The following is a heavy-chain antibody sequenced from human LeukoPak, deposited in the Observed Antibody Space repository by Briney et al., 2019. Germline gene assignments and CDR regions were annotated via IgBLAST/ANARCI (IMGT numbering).Heavy chain of an antibody. Sequence: PGGSLRLSCAACGFTFSRYWMIWVRQAPGKGLEWVANIKPDGSEDFYVDSVRGRFTISRDNAKNSLFLQMNSLRAEDTATYYCARENFEYWAQGTLVTVSS. CDR2: IKPDGSED. J-gene: IGHJ4*02. CDR1: GFTFSRYW. V-gene: IGHV3-7*04. CDR3: ARENFEY.